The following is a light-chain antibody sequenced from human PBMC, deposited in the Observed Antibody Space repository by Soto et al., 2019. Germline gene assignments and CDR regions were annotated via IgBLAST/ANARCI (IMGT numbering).Light chain of an antibody. CDR2: AAY. J-gene: IGKJ1*01. CDR1: QSITNY. CDR3: QQSYITPWT. V-gene: IGKV1-39*01. Sequence: DIQMTQSPSSLSTSVGDRVTITCRASQSITNYLNWYQQKPGRVPNLLIYAAYRLQSRVPSRFSGSGSGTDFTLTISSLQPEDFATYYCQQSYITPWTFGQGTKVEIK.